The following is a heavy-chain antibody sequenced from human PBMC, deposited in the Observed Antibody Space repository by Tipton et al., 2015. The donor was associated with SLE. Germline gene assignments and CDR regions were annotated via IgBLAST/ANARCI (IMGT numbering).Heavy chain of an antibody. V-gene: IGHV4-39*07. CDR3: ARESQGSHKNNWFDP. D-gene: IGHD3-10*01. CDR2: MYYSGST. Sequence: TLSLTCTVSGVSISSRTYYWGWIRQPPGKGLEWIGSMYYSGSTYYTSSLKSRVTISIDTSKNQLSPKLSSVTAADTATYYCARESQGSHKNNWFDPWGQGTLVTVAS. J-gene: IGHJ5*02. CDR1: GVSISSRTYY.